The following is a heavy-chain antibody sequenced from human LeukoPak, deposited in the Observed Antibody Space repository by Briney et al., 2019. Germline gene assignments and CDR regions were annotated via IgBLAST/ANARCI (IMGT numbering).Heavy chain of an antibody. Sequence: PGGSLRLSCVASGFIFSTYGFHWVRQAPGEGLEWVAVISYDGSDAYYADSVKGRFTISRDNPKNTVFLQMNSLRAEDTAVYYCANARSSGWYESDYWGQGTMVTVSS. J-gene: IGHJ4*02. CDR3: ANARSSGWYESDY. CDR2: ISYDGSDA. CDR1: GFIFSTYG. D-gene: IGHD6-19*01. V-gene: IGHV3-30*18.